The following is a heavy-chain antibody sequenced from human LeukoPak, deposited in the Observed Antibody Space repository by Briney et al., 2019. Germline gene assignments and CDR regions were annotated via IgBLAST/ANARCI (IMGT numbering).Heavy chain of an antibody. V-gene: IGHV3-30-3*01. J-gene: IGHJ4*02. Sequence: QTGGSLRLSCAASGFTFSSYAMHWVRQAPGKGLEWVAVISYDGSNKYYADSVKGRFTISRDNAKNSLYLQMNSLRAEDTAVYYCARELQGEIVVVPAAPDYWGQGTLVTVSS. CDR3: ARELQGEIVVVPAAPDY. CDR2: ISYDGSNK. CDR1: GFTFSSYA. D-gene: IGHD2-2*01.